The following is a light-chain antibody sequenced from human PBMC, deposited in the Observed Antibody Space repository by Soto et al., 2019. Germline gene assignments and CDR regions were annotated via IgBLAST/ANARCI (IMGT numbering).Light chain of an antibody. Sequence: EIALTQSPGTLSLSPGDRATLSCKASQSVSSSYLAWYQQQPGQAPRLLIYGASVRATGIPDRFSGSGSGTDFTLTISRLEPEDFAVYYCQQYGSSPLFTFGPGTKVDIK. V-gene: IGKV3-20*01. J-gene: IGKJ3*01. CDR3: QQYGSSPLFT. CDR2: GAS. CDR1: QSVSSSY.